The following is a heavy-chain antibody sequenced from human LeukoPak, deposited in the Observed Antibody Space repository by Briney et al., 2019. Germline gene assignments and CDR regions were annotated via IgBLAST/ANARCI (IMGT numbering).Heavy chain of an antibody. CDR2: INHNGST. D-gene: IGHD4-17*01. CDR3: AREDYGDYGLDY. V-gene: IGHV4-34*01. CDR1: GGSFSGYY. Sequence: SETLSLTCAVYGGSFSGYYWSWIRQPPGKGLEWIGEINHNGSTNYNPSLKSRVTISVDTSKNQFSLKLSSVTAADTAVYYCAREDYGDYGLDYWGQGTLVTVSS. J-gene: IGHJ4*02.